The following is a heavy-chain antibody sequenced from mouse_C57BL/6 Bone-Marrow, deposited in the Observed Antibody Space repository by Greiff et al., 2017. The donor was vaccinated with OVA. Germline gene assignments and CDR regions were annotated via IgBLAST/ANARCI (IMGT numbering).Heavy chain of an antibody. V-gene: IGHV10-3*01. J-gene: IGHJ4*01. Sequence: EVHLVESGGGLVQPKGSLKLSCAASGFTFNTYAMHWVRQAPGKGLEWVAGIRRKSSNYATYYADSVKDRFTISRDDSQSMLYLQMNNLKTADTAMYYCVRNYYVSRENAMDYWGQGTSVTVSA. CDR1: GFTFNTYA. D-gene: IGHD1-1*01. CDR2: IRRKSSNYAT. CDR3: VRNYYVSRENAMDY.